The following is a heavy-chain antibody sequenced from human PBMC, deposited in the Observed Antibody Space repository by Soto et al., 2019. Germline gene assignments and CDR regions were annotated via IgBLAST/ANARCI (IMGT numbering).Heavy chain of an antibody. J-gene: IGHJ4*02. Sequence: GGSLRLSCAASGFTFSDHYMDWVRQAPGKGLEWVGRTRNKANSYTTGYAASVKGRFTISRDDSKNSLYLQMNSLKTEDTAVYYCARSADILTGYYDYWGQGTLVTVSS. CDR3: ARSADILTGYYDY. CDR1: GFTFSDHY. V-gene: IGHV3-72*01. CDR2: TRNKANSYTT. D-gene: IGHD3-9*01.